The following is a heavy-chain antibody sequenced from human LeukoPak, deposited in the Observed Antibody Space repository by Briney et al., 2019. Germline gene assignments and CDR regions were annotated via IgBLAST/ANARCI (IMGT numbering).Heavy chain of an antibody. CDR3: ARGRATTYGYFSFGIYFDY. CDR1: GGSFSGYY. J-gene: IGHJ4*02. CDR2: INHSGST. D-gene: IGHD5-18*01. V-gene: IGHV4-34*01. Sequence: SETLSLTCAVYGGSFSGYYWSWIRQPPGKGLEWIGEINHSGSTNYNPSLKSRVTISVDTSKNQFSLKLSSVTAADTAVYYCARGRATTYGYFSFGIYFDYWGQGTLVTVSS.